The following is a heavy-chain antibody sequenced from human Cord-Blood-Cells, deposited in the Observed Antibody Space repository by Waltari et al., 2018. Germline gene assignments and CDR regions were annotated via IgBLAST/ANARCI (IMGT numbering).Heavy chain of an antibody. J-gene: IGHJ4*02. Sequence: QVQLQQWGAGLLKPSETLSLTCAVYGGSFSGYYWSWIRQPPGKGLEWIGEINHRRSSHYNPTLKSRVTISVDTSKNQFSLKLSSVTAADTAVYYCARGLRGLRYFDWLLPEYYFDYWGQGTLFTVCS. D-gene: IGHD3-9*01. V-gene: IGHV4-34*01. CDR2: INHRRSS. CDR3: ARGLRGLRYFDWLLPEYYFDY. CDR1: GGSFSGYY.